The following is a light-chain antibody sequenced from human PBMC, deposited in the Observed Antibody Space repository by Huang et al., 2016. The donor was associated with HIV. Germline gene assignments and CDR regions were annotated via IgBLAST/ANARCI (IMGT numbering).Light chain of an antibody. CDR3: HQYGTSPYT. Sequence: EVLLTQSPGTLSSSPGERVTVSCRASQSLSHSFVAWYQQRPGQAPRLLIYAASTRASGIPDRFAGSGSGTDCTLTINRLEPSDFALYDCHQYGTSPYTFGQGTNLDVK. CDR1: QSLSHSF. J-gene: IGKJ2*01. V-gene: IGKV3-20*01. CDR2: AAS.